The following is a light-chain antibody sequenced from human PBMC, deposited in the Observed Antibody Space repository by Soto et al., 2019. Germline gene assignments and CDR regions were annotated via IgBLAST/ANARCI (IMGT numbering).Light chain of an antibody. CDR1: QSVSSY. J-gene: IGKJ4*01. CDR2: DVS. Sequence: EIVLTQSPATLSLSPGERATLSCRASQSVSSYLSWYQQKPGQAPRLLIFDVSKRATGIPARFSGSGSGTDFTLTISSLEPEDFEVYYCQKRVNGPTFGGGTKVEIK. V-gene: IGKV3-11*01. CDR3: QKRVNGPT.